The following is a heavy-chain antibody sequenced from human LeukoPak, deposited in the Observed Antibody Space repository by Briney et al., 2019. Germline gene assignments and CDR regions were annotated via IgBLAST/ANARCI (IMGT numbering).Heavy chain of an antibody. V-gene: IGHV1-2*02. D-gene: IGHD6-19*01. Sequence: ASVKVSCKASGYTFVAYYIHWVRQAPGQGLEWLGWINPHSGGTNYAQKFQGRVTMTRNTSISTAYMELSSLRSEDTAVYYCARDSSGWYHWFDPWGQGTLVTVSS. CDR1: GYTFVAYY. CDR3: ARDSSGWYHWFDP. CDR2: INPHSGGT. J-gene: IGHJ5*02.